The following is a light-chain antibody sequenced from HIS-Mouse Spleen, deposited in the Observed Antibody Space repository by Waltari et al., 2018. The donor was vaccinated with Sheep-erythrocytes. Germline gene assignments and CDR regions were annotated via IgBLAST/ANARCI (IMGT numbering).Light chain of an antibody. CDR1: RSDVRCYNF. CDR3: CSYAGSYNHV. Sequence: QSALTQPRSVSGSPGQSVTLPCPGTRSDVRCYNFFAWYPPHPGKAPKLMIYDVSKRPSGVPDRFYGSKSGNTASLTISGLQAEDEADYYCCSYAGSYNHVFATGTKVTVL. CDR2: DVS. J-gene: IGLJ1*01. V-gene: IGLV2-11*01.